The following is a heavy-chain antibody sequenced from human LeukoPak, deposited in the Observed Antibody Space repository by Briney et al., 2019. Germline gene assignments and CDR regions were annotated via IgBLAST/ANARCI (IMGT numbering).Heavy chain of an antibody. J-gene: IGHJ4*02. CDR2: ITSSGATK. D-gene: IGHD3-22*01. CDR1: GFTFSDYE. Sequence: GGSLRLSCAVSGFTFSDYEMTWVRQAPGKGLEWISFITSSGATKYYADSVRGRFAISRDNANNSLYLLVDSLRADDTAVYYCARGPYDHYDTTGSYSPLDNWGQGTLVTVSS. CDR3: ARGPYDHYDTTGSYSPLDN. V-gene: IGHV3-48*03.